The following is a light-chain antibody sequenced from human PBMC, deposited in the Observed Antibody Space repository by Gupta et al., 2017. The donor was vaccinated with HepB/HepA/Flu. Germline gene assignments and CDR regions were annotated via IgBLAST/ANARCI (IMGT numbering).Light chain of an antibody. V-gene: IGKV3-15*01. CDR3: QQDNDWHLT. J-gene: IGKJ4*01. CDR2: AAS. Sequence: ENVMTPSPATLSVSPGERATLSCRASQSVTSNLAWYQQKPGQAPRLLIYAASTRAAGTPDRFRGSGSGTDFTLTISSRQSEDFAVYYCQQDNDWHLTFGGGTKVEIK. CDR1: QSVTSN.